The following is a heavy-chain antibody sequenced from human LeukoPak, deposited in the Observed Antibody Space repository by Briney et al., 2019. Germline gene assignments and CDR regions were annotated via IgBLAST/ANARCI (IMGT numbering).Heavy chain of an antibody. CDR1: GFTFSSYA. J-gene: IGHJ4*02. CDR3: ARDPYHSSGYN. CDR2: ISGSGGST. V-gene: IGHV3-23*01. D-gene: IGHD3-22*01. Sequence: PGGSLRLSCAASGFTFSSYAMSWVRQAPGKGLEWVSAISGSGGSTFYADSVKGRFTISRDNSKNILYLQMNSLRAEDTAVYYCARDPYHSSGYNWGQGTLVIVSS.